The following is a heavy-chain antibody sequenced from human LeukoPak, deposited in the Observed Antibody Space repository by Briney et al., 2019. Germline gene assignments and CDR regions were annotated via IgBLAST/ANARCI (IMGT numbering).Heavy chain of an antibody. J-gene: IGHJ2*01. V-gene: IGHV4-39*01. Sequence: SETLSLTCTVSGGSISSGRYYWGWIRQPPGKGLEWIGSIRYTGNTYYNPSLKSRVTISVDTSKNQFSLKLSSVTAADTAVYYSARHGALLWFGELSTYWYFDLWGRGTLVTVSS. CDR3: ARHGALLWFGELSTYWYFDL. CDR1: GGSISSGRYY. D-gene: IGHD3-10*01. CDR2: IRYTGNT.